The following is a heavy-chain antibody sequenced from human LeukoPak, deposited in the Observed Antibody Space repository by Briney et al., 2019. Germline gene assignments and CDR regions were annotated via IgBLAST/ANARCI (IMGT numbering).Heavy chain of an antibody. CDR3: ARDGFSSGWNLVYVQH. V-gene: IGHV4-59*01. J-gene: IGHJ1*01. D-gene: IGHD6-19*01. CDR2: IYYSGST. Sequence: SETLSLTCTVSGGSISSYYWSWIRQPPGKGLEWIGYIYYSGSTNYNPSLKSRVTISVDSSKNQYSLKLSSVTAADTAVYYCARDGFSSGWNLVYVQHWGQGTLVTVSS. CDR1: GGSISSYY.